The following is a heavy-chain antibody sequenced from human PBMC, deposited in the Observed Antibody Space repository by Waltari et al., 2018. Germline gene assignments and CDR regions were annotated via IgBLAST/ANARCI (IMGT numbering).Heavy chain of an antibody. J-gene: IGHJ4*02. CDR1: GFTFSNFW. Sequence: EVQLVESGGGLVQPGGSLRLSCAASGFTFSNFWMNWVRQAPGKGMEWVANIKQDGIEKHYLDSVRGRFTISRDNTNNSLYLQMTSLRAEDTAVYYCARARYGPFDSWGQGILVTVSS. D-gene: IGHD4-17*01. CDR3: ARARYGPFDS. CDR2: IKQDGIEK. V-gene: IGHV3-7*01.